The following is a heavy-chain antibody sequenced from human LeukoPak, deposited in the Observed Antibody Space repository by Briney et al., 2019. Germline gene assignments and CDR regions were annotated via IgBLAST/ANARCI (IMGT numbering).Heavy chain of an antibody. Sequence: PSETLSLTCAVYGGSFSGYYWSWIRQPPGKGLEWIGEINHSGSTNYNPSLKSRVTISVDTSKNQFSLKLSSVTAADTAVYYCARRHYSSGWFYAPGNAFDIWGQGTMVTVSS. V-gene: IGHV4-34*01. D-gene: IGHD3-22*01. J-gene: IGHJ3*02. CDR1: GGSFSGYY. CDR3: ARRHYSSGWFYAPGNAFDI. CDR2: INHSGST.